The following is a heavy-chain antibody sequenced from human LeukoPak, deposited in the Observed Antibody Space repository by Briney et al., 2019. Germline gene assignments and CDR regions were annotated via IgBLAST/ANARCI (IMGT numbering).Heavy chain of an antibody. D-gene: IGHD3-22*01. V-gene: IGHV3-48*03. CDR3: ARAPAHYYDSSDHYYVGESYSDY. J-gene: IGHJ4*02. CDR2: ISSSGSTI. Sequence: GGSLRLSCAASGFTFSSYEMNWVRQAPGKGLEWVSYISSSGSTIYYADSVKGRFTISRDNAKNSLYLQMNSLRAEDTAVYYCARAPAHYYDSSDHYYVGESYSDYWGQGTLVTVSS. CDR1: GFTFSSYE.